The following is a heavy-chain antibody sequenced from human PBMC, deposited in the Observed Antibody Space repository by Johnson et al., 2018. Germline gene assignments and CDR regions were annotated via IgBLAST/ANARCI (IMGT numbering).Heavy chain of an antibody. CDR2: ISWNSGSI. CDR1: GFTFEKYA. J-gene: IGHJ3*01. CDR3: AKDMGGKGFGYVATNAFDV. D-gene: IGHD5-18*01. Sequence: VQLVESGGGLVQPGRSLRLSCVGSGFTFEKYAMHWVRQAPGKGLEWVSGISWNSGSIGYVDSVKGRFTISRDNAKNSLYLQMNSLRVEDTALYYCAKDMGGKGFGYVATNAFDVWGQGTMVTVSS. V-gene: IGHV3-9*01.